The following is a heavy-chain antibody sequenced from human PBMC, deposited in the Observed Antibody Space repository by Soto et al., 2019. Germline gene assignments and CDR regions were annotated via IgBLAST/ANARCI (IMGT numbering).Heavy chain of an antibody. D-gene: IGHD6-13*01. CDR2: ISGTGDST. CDR1: GFIFSDYA. J-gene: IGHJ4*02. CDR3: AKDVVLVIAGGGRHFDC. Sequence: EVQLLESGGGLVQPGGSLRLSCAASGFIFSDYAMSWVRQAPGKGLEWVSSISGTGDSTYYADSVKGRFSISRDNSKSTLYVQMNSLRTEDTAVYFCAKDVVLVIAGGGRHFDCWGQGGLFTVSS. V-gene: IGHV3-23*01.